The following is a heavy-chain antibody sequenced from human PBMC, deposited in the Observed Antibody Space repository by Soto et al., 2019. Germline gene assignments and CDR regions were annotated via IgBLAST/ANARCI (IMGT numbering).Heavy chain of an antibody. D-gene: IGHD4-17*01. CDR1: GGTFSSYA. CDR2: IIPIFGTA. J-gene: IGHJ5*02. CDR3: ARAVTTKVDWFDP. Sequence: SVRVSCKASGGTFSSYAISWVRQAPGQGLEWMGGIIPIFGTANYAQKFQGRVTITADESTSTAYMELSSLRSEDTAVYYCARAVTTKVDWFDPWGQGTLVTVSS. V-gene: IGHV1-69*13.